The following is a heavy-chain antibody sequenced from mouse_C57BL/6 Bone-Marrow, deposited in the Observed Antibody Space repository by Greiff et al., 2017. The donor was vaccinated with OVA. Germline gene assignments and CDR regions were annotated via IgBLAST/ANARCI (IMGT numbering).Heavy chain of an antibody. D-gene: IGHD2-10*01. CDR2: IYPRSGNT. CDR3: ASAYSLYYIDY. V-gene: IGHV1-81*01. J-gene: IGHJ2*01. CDR1: GYTFTSYG. Sequence: VQLQQSGAELARPGASVKLSCKASGYTFTSYGISWVKQRTGQGLEWIGEIYPRSGNTYYNEKFKGKGTLTADKSSSTAYMELRSLTSEESAVYICASAYSLYYIDYWGQGNTLTVSS.